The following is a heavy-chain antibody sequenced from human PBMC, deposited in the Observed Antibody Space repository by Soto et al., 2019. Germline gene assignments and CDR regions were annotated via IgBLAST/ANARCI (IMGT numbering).Heavy chain of an antibody. V-gene: IGHV1-69*12. D-gene: IGHD2-2*01. Sequence: QVQLVQSGAEVKKPGSSVKVSCKASGGTFSSYAISWVRQAPGQGLEWMGGIIPIFGTANYAQKFQGRVTITADESTSTAYMELSSLRSEDTAVYYCARTYCISTSCYVGGMGYFDYWGQGTLVTVSS. CDR1: GGTFSSYA. J-gene: IGHJ4*02. CDR3: ARTYCISTSCYVGGMGYFDY. CDR2: IIPIFGTA.